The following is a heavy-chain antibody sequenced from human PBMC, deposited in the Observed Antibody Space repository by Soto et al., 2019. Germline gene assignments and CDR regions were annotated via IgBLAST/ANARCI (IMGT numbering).Heavy chain of an antibody. CDR3: ARANIKDIVVVPAAVDY. D-gene: IGHD2-2*01. CDR2: IYYSGST. J-gene: IGHJ4*02. Sequence: PSETLSLTCTVSGGSISSGDYYWSWIRQPPGKGLEWIGYIYYSGSTYYNPSLKSRVTISVDTSKNQFSLKLSSVTAADTAVYYCARANIKDIVVVPAAVDYWGQGTLVTVSS. CDR1: GGSISSGDYY. V-gene: IGHV4-30-4*01.